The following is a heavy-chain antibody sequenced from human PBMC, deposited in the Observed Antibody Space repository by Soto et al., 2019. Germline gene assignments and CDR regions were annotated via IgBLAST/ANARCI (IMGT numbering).Heavy chain of an antibody. CDR2: IIPIFGTA. CDR3: AGAAVAGTRDYYYCGMDV. Sequence: QVQLVQSGAEVKKRGSSVKVSCKASGGTFSSYAISWVRQAPGQGLEWMGGIIPIFGTANYAQKFQGRVTITADKSTSTAYMELSSLRSEDTAVYYCAGAAVAGTRDYYYCGMDVWGQGTTVTVSS. J-gene: IGHJ6*02. CDR1: GGTFSSYA. D-gene: IGHD6-19*01. V-gene: IGHV1-69*06.